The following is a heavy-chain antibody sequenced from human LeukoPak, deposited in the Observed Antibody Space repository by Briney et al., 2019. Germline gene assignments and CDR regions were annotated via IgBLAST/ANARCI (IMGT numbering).Heavy chain of an antibody. CDR2: IYYSGST. CDR1: GGSISSYY. CDR3: ARDKKDYYGSGSSTRFDY. Sequence: PSETLSLTCTVSGGSISSYYWSWIRQPPGKGLEWIGYIYYSGSTNYNPSLKSRVTISVDTSKNQFSLKLSSVTAADTAVYYCARDKKDYYGSGSSTRFDYWGQGTLVTVSS. V-gene: IGHV4-59*12. J-gene: IGHJ4*02. D-gene: IGHD3-10*01.